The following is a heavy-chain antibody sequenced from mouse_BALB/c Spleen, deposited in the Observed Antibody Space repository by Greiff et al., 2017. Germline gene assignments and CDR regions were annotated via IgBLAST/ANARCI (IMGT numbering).Heavy chain of an antibody. CDR2: ISPGGST. Sequence: EVQLVESGAGLVKPGGSLKLSCAASGFTFSSYAMPWVRQTPEKRLEWVESISPGGSTYYPDSEKGRFTISRDNARNILYMQMSSLRSEDTAMYYGAKSRESDGGWFAYWGQGTLVTVSA. CDR3: AKSRESDGGWFAY. J-gene: IGHJ3*01. D-gene: IGHD1-3*01. V-gene: IGHV5-6-5*01. CDR1: GFTFSSYA.